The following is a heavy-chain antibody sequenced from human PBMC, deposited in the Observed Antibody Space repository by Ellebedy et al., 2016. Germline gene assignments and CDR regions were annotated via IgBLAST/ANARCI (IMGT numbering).Heavy chain of an antibody. V-gene: IGHV3-21*01. J-gene: IGHJ5*02. CDR3: ARAGDSSGYYPPWFDP. CDR2: ISSSSSYI. Sequence: GESLKISXAASGFTFSSYSMNWVRQAPGKGLEWVSSISSSSSYIYYADSVKGRFTISRDNSKNTLYLQMNSLRAEDTAVYYCARAGDSSGYYPPWFDPWGQGTLVTVSS. D-gene: IGHD3-22*01. CDR1: GFTFSSYS.